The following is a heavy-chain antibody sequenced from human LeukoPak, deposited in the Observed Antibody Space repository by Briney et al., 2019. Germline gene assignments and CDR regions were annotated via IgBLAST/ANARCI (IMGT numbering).Heavy chain of an antibody. CDR3: AREVRYCSSSSCYFWYFDL. CDR1: GGSISSNSYY. D-gene: IGHD2-2*01. Sequence: SETLSLTCTVSGGSISSNSYYWGWIRQPPGKGLEWIGSFYYSGNTYYNPSLKSRVTISVDTSKNQFSLKLSSVTAAHTAIYYCAREVRYCSSSSCYFWYFDLWGRGTLVTVSS. J-gene: IGHJ2*01. V-gene: IGHV4-39*07. CDR2: FYYSGNT.